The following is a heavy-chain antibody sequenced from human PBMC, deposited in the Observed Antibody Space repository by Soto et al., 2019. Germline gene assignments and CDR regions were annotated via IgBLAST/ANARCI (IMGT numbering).Heavy chain of an antibody. CDR2: IGVYNGKT. CDR3: SRARYCTSPSCYNHYYYGMDI. V-gene: IGHV1-18*04. CDR1: GYTFPKYG. J-gene: IGHJ6*02. D-gene: IGHD2-2*02. Sequence: QEQLVQSGGEVKKPGASVRVSCKASGYTFPKYGITWLRQAPGQGLEWMGWIGVYNGKTNYARKLQGRVIMTADTSASTAYMELRSLRSDDTAVYYCSRARYCTSPSCYNHYYYGMDIWGQGTTVSVSS.